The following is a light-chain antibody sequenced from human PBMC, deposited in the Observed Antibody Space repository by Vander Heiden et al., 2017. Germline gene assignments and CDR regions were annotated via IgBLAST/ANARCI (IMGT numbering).Light chain of an antibody. CDR2: GAS. V-gene: IGKV3-20*01. CDR3: QQYGIAQRGVFT. CDR1: QSVSSSY. Sequence: EIVLTQSPGTLSLSPGERATLSCRASQSVSSSYLAWYQQKPGQAPRLLIYGASSRATGIPDRFSGSGYGTDFTLTISRLEPEEFAVYYCQQYGIAQRGVFTFGHGTKVDIK. J-gene: IGKJ3*01.